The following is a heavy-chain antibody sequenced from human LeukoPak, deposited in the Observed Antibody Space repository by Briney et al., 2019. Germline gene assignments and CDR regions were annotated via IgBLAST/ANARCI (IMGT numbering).Heavy chain of an antibody. CDR2: ISSSRSTI. CDR3: ERGQVYGKN. V-gene: IGHV3-48*01. Sequence: GGSLRLSCAASGFTFSSYSMNCVRPAPGKRLEWVAYISSSRSTIYDADTVKGRFTIARDNSKNTLYLQMNSVRADDTAVYYCERGQVYGKNWGQGTLVTVSS. D-gene: IGHD4-17*01. CDR1: GFTFSSYS. J-gene: IGHJ4*02.